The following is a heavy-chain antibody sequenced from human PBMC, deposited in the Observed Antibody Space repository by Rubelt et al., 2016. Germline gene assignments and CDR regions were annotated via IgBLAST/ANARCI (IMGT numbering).Heavy chain of an antibody. J-gene: IGHJ5*02. D-gene: IGHD1-7*01. CDR3: ARHVSDNWNYSGTNWFDP. CDR1: GGSISSSSYY. CDR2: IYYSGST. Sequence: QLQPQESGPGLVKPSETLSLTCTVSGGSISSSSYYWGWIRQPPGKGLEWIGSIYYSGSTYYNPSLMVRFTISANTSKNQLSLKLSSVTAADTAVYYCARHVSDNWNYSGTNWFDPWGQGTLVTVSS. V-gene: IGHV4-39*01.